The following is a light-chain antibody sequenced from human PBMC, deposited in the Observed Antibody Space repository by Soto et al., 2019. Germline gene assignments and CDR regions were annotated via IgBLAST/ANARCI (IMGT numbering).Light chain of an antibody. CDR1: SSDVGAYNY. J-gene: IGLJ2*01. Sequence: QSALTQPASVSGSPGQSITISCTGTSSDVGAYNYVSWYQQHPGKAPKLMIYDVSNRPSGVSNRFSGSKSGNTASLTISGLQAEDEADYYCSSYTSSSTRTVFGGGTKLTVL. CDR3: SSYTSSSTRTV. CDR2: DVS. V-gene: IGLV2-14*01.